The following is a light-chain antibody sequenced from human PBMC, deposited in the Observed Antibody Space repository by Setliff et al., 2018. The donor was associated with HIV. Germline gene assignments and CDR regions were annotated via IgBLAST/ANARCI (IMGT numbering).Light chain of an antibody. CDR2: DVS. CDR3: SSYTTTSTYV. Sequence: QSVLTQPASVSGSPGQSITISCTGTGSDVGGYNYVSWYQQHPGKAPKLRIYDVSNRPSGVSNRFSGSKSGNTASLTISGLQAEDEADYYCSSYTTTSTYVFGTGTKVTVL. J-gene: IGLJ1*01. CDR1: GSDVGGYNY. V-gene: IGLV2-14*03.